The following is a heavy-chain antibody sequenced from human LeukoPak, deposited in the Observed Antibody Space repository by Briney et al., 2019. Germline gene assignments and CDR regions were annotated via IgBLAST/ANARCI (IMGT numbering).Heavy chain of an antibody. CDR1: GYTFTSYA. CDR3: ARGDQPGYCSGGSCYSLDY. Sequence: GASVKVSCKASGYTFTSYAMHWVRQAPGQRLEWRGWINAGNGNTKYSQKFQGRVTITRDTSASTAYMELSSLRSEDTAVYYCARGDQPGYCSGGSCYSLDYWGQGTLVTVSS. CDR2: INAGNGNT. J-gene: IGHJ4*02. D-gene: IGHD2-15*01. V-gene: IGHV1-3*01.